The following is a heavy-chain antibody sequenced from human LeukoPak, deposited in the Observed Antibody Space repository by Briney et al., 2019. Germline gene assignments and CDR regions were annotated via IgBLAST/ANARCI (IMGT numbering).Heavy chain of an antibody. CDR1: GGSISSYY. J-gene: IGHJ4*02. D-gene: IGHD6-19*01. Sequence: SETLSLTCTVSGGSISSYYWSWIRQPPGKGLEWIGYIYYSGSTNYNPSLKSRVTISVDTSKNQFSLKLSSVTAADTAVYYCAKGFSSGWYGVYYFDYWGQGTLVTVSS. CDR2: IYYSGST. V-gene: IGHV4-59*01. CDR3: AKGFSSGWYGVYYFDY.